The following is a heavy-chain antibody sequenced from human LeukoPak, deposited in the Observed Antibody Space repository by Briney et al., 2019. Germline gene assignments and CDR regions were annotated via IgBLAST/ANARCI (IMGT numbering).Heavy chain of an antibody. J-gene: IGHJ4*02. V-gene: IGHV3-21*01. CDR2: ISSSSSYI. Sequence: GGSLRLSCAASGFTFSSYSMNWVRQAPGKGLEWVSSISSSSSYIYYADSVKGRFTISRDDAKNSLYLQMNSLRAEDTAVYYCARDLRYDSSGYYYLAFDYWGQGTLVTVSS. CDR1: GFTFSSYS. CDR3: ARDLRYDSSGYYYLAFDY. D-gene: IGHD3-22*01.